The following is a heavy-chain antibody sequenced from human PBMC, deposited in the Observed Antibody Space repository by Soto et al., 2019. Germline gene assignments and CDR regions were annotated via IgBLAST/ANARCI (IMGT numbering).Heavy chain of an antibody. CDR1: GYTLTELS. J-gene: IGHJ2*01. V-gene: IGHV1-24*01. CDR3: ATNTETSSGWYLAPFDF. Sequence: ASVKVSCKVSGYTLTELSMHWVRQAPGKGLEWMGGFDPEDGETIYSQKFQVRVTMTEDTSTDTAYMELSSLRSEDTAVYYCATNTETSSGWYLAPFDFWGRGTLVTVSS. D-gene: IGHD6-19*01. CDR2: FDPEDGET.